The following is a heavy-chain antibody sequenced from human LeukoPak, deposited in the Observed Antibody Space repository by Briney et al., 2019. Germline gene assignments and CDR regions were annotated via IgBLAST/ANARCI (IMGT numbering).Heavy chain of an antibody. CDR2: TSYDGSNK. Sequence: PGGSLRLSCAASGFTFSSYGMHWVRQAPGKGLEWVAVTSYDGSNKYYADSVKGRFTISRDNSKDTLYLQMNSLRAEDTAVYYCAKGAWYYDILTGYYEGADDAFDIWGQGTMVTVSS. CDR1: GFTFSSYG. D-gene: IGHD3-9*01. V-gene: IGHV3-30*18. CDR3: AKGAWYYDILTGYYEGADDAFDI. J-gene: IGHJ3*02.